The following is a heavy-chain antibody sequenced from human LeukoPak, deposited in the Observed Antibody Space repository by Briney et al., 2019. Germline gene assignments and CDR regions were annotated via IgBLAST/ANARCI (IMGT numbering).Heavy chain of an antibody. D-gene: IGHD6-6*01. CDR3: ARVSIAAPDH. Sequence: GASVKVSCKASGYTFTSYYMHWVRQAPGQGLEWMGIINPSGGSTSYAQKSQGGVTMTRDTSTSTVYMELSSLRSEDTAVYYCARVSIAAPDHWGQGTLVTVSS. V-gene: IGHV1-46*01. CDR1: GYTFTSYY. CDR2: INPSGGST. J-gene: IGHJ4*02.